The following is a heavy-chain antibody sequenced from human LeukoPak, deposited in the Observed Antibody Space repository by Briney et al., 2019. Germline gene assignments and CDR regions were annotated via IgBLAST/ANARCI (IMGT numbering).Heavy chain of an antibody. J-gene: IGHJ4*02. CDR3: ARDHGKNDY. V-gene: IGHV4-34*01. Sequence: SETLSLTCAVYGGSLSGYYWSWIRQPPGKGLEWIGEINHSGSTNYNPSLKSRVTISVDTSKNQFSLKLSSVTAADTAVYYCARDHGKNDYWGQGTLVTVSS. CDR2: INHSGST. CDR1: GGSLSGYY. D-gene: IGHD4-17*01.